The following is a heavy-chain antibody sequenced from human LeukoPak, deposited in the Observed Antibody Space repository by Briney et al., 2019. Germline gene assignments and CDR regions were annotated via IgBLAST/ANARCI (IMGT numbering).Heavy chain of an antibody. CDR2: ISGSGGST. CDR1: GGSFSGYY. J-gene: IGHJ6*03. Sequence: ETLSLTCAVYGGSFSGYYWSWVRQAPGKGLEWVSAISGSGGSTYYADSVKGRFTISRDNSKNTLYLQMNSLRAEDTAVYYCAKEGLPYYYYMDVWGKGTTVTVSS. V-gene: IGHV3-23*01. CDR3: AKEGLPYYYYMDV.